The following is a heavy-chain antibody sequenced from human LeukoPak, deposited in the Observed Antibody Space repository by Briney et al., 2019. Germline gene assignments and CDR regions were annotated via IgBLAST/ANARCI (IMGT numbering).Heavy chain of an antibody. J-gene: IGHJ4*02. CDR1: GGSISSYY. CDR2: IYYSGST. D-gene: IGHD5-12*01. CDR3: ARVLRGYSGYDSPLDY. V-gene: IGHV4-59*01. Sequence: SETLSLTCTFSGGSISSYYWSWIRQPPGKGLEWIGYIYYSGSTNYNPSLKSRVTISVDTSKNQFSLKLSSVTAADTAVYYCARVLRGYSGYDSPLDYWGQGTLGNVSS.